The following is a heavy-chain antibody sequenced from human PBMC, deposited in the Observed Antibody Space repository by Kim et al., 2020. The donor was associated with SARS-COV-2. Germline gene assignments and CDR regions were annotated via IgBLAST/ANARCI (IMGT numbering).Heavy chain of an antibody. CDR2: IKQDGSEK. Sequence: GGSLRLSCAASGFTFSSYWMSWVRQAPGKGLEWVANIKQDGSEKYYVDSVKGRFTISRDNAKNSLYLQMNSLRAEDTAVYYCARERVGLVRRGYYFHWGQGTLVTVSS. V-gene: IGHV3-7*01. J-gene: IGHJ4*02. CDR3: ARERVGLVRRGYYFH. CDR1: GFTFSSYW. D-gene: IGHD3-22*01.